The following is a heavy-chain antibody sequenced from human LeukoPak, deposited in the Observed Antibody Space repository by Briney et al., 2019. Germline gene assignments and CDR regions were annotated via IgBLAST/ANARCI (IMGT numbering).Heavy chain of an antibody. V-gene: IGHV4-34*01. Sequence: KPSETLSLTYAVYGGSFSGYYWSWIRQPPGKGLEWIGEINHSGSTNYNPGFKRRETISVDTYNNKFSLKLRCVTAADTAGYYCAGGRRVVLRYFDYWGQGTLVTVSS. J-gene: IGHJ4*02. CDR1: GGSFSGYY. D-gene: IGHD3-3*01. CDR2: INHSGST. CDR3: AGGRRVVLRYFDY.